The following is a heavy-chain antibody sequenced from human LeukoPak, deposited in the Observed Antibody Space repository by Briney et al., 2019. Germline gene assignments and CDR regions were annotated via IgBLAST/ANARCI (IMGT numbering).Heavy chain of an antibody. J-gene: IGHJ4*02. V-gene: IGHV3-21*01. D-gene: IGHD3-9*01. CDR2: ITASSTDI. CDR1: GFTFNTYT. Sequence: PGGSLRLSCAASGFTFNTYTMNWVRQAPGKGLEWVSSITASSTDIYSADSVKGRFTLSRDNAKNFLYLQMNSLRAEDTAVYYCARTYYDILTGYNPYFDYWGQGILVTVSS. CDR3: ARTYYDILTGYNPYFDY.